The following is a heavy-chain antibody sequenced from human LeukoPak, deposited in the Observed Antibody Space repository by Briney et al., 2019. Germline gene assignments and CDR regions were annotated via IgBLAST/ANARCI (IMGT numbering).Heavy chain of an antibody. CDR3: ARGRGRIAAAGTGYYMDV. V-gene: IGHV3-7*01. Sequence: PGGSLRLACAASGFTFSSYWMSWVRQAPGKGLEWVANIKQDGSEKYYVDSVKGRFTISRDNAKNSLYLQMNSLRAEDTAVYYCARGRGRIAAAGTGYYMDVWGKGTTVTVSS. CDR1: GFTFSSYW. J-gene: IGHJ6*03. D-gene: IGHD6-13*01. CDR2: IKQDGSEK.